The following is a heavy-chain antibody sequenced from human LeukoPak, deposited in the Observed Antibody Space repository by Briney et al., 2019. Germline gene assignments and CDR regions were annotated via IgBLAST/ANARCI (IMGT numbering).Heavy chain of an antibody. Sequence: SETLSPTCTVSGGSISSGGYYWSWIRQHPGKGLEWIGYIYYSGSTYYNPSLKSRVTISVDTSKNQFSLKLSSVTAADTAVYYCARDRVNNYYYYGMDVWGQGTTVTVSS. CDR2: IYYSGST. CDR3: ARDRVNNYYYYGMDV. J-gene: IGHJ6*02. V-gene: IGHV4-31*03. D-gene: IGHD2/OR15-2a*01. CDR1: GGSISSGGYY.